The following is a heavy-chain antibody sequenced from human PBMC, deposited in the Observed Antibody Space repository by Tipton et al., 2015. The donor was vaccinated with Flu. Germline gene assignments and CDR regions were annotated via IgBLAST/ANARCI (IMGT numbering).Heavy chain of an antibody. CDR2: IFHSGST. CDR1: GYSIRSLHY. D-gene: IGHD6-19*01. J-gene: IGHJ4*02. CDR3: ARPISLAVAGPFDY. V-gene: IGHV4-38-2*01. Sequence: TLSLTCDVSGYSIRSLHYWGWIRQSPGKGLEWIGSIFHSGSTYYNPSLRSRVTISVDTSKSQFSLKLSSLTAADTAVYYCARPISLAVAGPFDYWGQGTLVTVSS.